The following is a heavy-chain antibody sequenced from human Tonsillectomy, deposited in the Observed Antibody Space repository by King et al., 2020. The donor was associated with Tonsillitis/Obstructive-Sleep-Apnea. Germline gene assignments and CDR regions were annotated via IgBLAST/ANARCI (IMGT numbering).Heavy chain of an antibody. Sequence: VQLVESGGGVVQPGRSLRLSCAASGFTFSSYAMHWVRQAPGKGLEWVAVISYDGSNKYYADSVKGRFTISRDNSKNTLYLQMNSLRAEDTAVYYCAATPAYTKWEPHYYYMDVWGKGTTVTVSS. CDR3: AATPAYTKWEPHYYYMDV. CDR2: ISYDGSNK. CDR1: GFTFSSYA. D-gene: IGHD1-26*01. J-gene: IGHJ6*03. V-gene: IGHV3-30*04.